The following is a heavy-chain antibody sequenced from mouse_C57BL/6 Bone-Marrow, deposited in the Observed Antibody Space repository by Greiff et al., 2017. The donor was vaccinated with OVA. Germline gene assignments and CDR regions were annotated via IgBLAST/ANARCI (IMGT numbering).Heavy chain of an antibody. V-gene: IGHV5-4*01. CDR2: ISDGGSYT. J-gene: IGHJ1*03. Sequence: EVKLVESGGGLVKPGGSLKLSCAASGFTFSSYAMSWVRQTPEKRLEWVATISDGGSYTYYPDNVKGRFTISRDNAKNNLYLQMSQLKSEDTAMYYCARDGATGYWYFDVWGTGTTVTVSS. CDR3: ARDGATGYWYFDV. D-gene: IGHD3-1*01. CDR1: GFTFSSYA.